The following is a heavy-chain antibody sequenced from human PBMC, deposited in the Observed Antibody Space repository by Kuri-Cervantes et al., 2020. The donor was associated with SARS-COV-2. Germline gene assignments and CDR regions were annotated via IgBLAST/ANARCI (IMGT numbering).Heavy chain of an antibody. CDR1: GYSFTSYW. J-gene: IGHJ3*02. CDR2: IYPGDSDT. CDR3: ARRSRPYGDDDAFDI. V-gene: IGHV5-51*01. Sequence: GESLKISCKGSGYSFTSYWIGWVRQMPGKGLEWMGIIYPGDSDTRYSPSFQGQVTISADKSISTAHLQWSSLKASDTAMYYCARRSRPYGDDDAFDIWGQGTMVTVSS. D-gene: IGHD4-17*01.